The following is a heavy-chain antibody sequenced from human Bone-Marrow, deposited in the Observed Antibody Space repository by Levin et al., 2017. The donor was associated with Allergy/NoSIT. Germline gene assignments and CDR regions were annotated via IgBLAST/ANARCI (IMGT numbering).Heavy chain of an antibody. CDR2: IYQSGTT. Sequence: SETLSLTCAVSGGSVSTGGYSWTWIRQPPGKGLEWIGYIYQSGTTYYHPSLEGRVTISVDTSNNQFSLRLRSVTAADTAMYYCARNRYGSYVDDGYDIWGQGTMVTVSS. CDR1: GGSVSTGGYS. CDR3: ARNRYGSYVDDGYDI. D-gene: IGHD2-15*01. V-gene: IGHV4-30-2*01. J-gene: IGHJ3*02.